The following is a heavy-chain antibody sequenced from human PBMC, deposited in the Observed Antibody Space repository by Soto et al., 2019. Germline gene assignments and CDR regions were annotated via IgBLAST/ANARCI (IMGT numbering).Heavy chain of an antibody. D-gene: IGHD7-27*01. CDR1: GDSISNLDYF. CDR3: ARGRYCLTGRCFPNWFDS. CDR2: IYKSATT. J-gene: IGHJ5*01. V-gene: IGHV4-30-4*01. Sequence: SETLSLTCSVSGDSISNLDYFWAWIRQPPGQALEYIGYIYKSATTYYNPSFESRVAISVATSKSQFSLNVTSVTAADTAVYFCARGRYCLTGRCFPNWFDSWGQGALVTVSS.